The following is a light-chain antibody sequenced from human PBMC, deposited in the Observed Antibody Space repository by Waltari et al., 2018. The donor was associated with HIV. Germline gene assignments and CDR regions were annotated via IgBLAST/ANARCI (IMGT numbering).Light chain of an antibody. CDR2: GAS. CDR3: QQPNSFPFT. V-gene: IGKV1-12*02. Sequence: DIQMTQSPSSVSASVGDRVTITCRASQGISSWLDWYQQRAGKAPKLLIYGASTLQIGVPSRFSGSGSGTDFTLTISSLQPEDFVTYYCQQPNSFPFTFGGGTKVEIK. J-gene: IGKJ4*01. CDR1: QGISSW.